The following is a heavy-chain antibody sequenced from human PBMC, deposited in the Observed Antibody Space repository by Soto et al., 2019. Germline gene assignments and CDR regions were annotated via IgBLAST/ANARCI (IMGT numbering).Heavy chain of an antibody. CDR1: GYTFTSYG. CDR3: ARDLCIAARRGRKSDYYYGMDV. Sequence: ASVKVSCKASGYTFTSYGISWVRQAPGQGLEWMGWISAYNGNTNYAQKLKGRVTMTTDTSTSTAYMVLRSLRSDVTAVYYCARDLCIAARRGRKSDYYYGMDVWGQGTTVTVSS. V-gene: IGHV1-18*01. CDR2: ISAYNGNT. J-gene: IGHJ6*02. D-gene: IGHD6-6*01.